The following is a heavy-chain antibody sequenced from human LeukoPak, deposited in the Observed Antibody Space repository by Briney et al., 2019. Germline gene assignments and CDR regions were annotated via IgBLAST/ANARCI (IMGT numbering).Heavy chain of an antibody. CDR3: ARAVAVTRFFFDY. Sequence: ASVKLSCKASGYTFTSYYMHWVRQAPGQGLEGMGRINPSGGSTSYARKFQGRVTMTRDTSTSTVYMELSSLRSEDTAVYYCARAVAVTRFFFDYWGQGTLVTVSS. CDR2: INPSGGST. CDR1: GYTFTSYY. V-gene: IGHV1-46*03. D-gene: IGHD4-17*01. J-gene: IGHJ4*02.